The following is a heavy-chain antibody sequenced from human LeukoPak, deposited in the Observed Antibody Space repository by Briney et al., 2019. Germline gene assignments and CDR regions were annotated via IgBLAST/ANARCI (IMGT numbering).Heavy chain of an antibody. D-gene: IGHD3-22*01. CDR2: ISGSGGST. Sequence: PGGSLRLSCAASGFTFSSYAMSWVRQAPGKGLEWVSAISGSGGSTYYADSVKGRFTISRDNSKNTLYLQMNSLRAEDTAVYYRAKVGSGYYYVSHFDYWGQGTLVTVSS. V-gene: IGHV3-23*01. CDR3: AKVGSGYYYVSHFDY. J-gene: IGHJ4*02. CDR1: GFTFSSYA.